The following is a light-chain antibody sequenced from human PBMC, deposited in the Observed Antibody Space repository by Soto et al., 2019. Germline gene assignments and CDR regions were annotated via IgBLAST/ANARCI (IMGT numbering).Light chain of an antibody. CDR3: QSYDSYLSHFYV. J-gene: IGLJ1*01. Sequence: QSVLTQPPSVSGAPGQGVTISCTGSSSSIGAGYDVHWYQQVPGTAPKLLIYGNNNRPSGVPDRFSGSKSGTSASLAITGLQAEDEADYYCQSYDSYLSHFYVFGTWTKVTVL. CDR1: SSSIGAGYD. CDR2: GNN. V-gene: IGLV1-40*01.